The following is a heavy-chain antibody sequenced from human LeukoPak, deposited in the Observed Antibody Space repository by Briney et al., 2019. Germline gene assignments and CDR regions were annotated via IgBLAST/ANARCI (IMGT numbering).Heavy chain of an antibody. D-gene: IGHD4-17*01. V-gene: IGHV3-23*01. CDR2: ISGSGGST. Sequence: GGSLRLSCAASGFTFSDYYMSWIRQAPGKGLEWVSAISGSGGSTYYADSVKGRFTISRDNSKNTLYLQMNSLRAEDTAVYYCAKDDTVFDYWGQGTLVTVSS. CDR3: AKDDTVFDY. J-gene: IGHJ4*02. CDR1: GFTFSDYY.